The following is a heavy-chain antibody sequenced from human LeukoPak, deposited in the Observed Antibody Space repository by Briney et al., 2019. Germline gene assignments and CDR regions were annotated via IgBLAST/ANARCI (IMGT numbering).Heavy chain of an antibody. D-gene: IGHD1-14*01. Sequence: GGSLRLSCAVSGITLSNYGMSWVRQAPGKGLEWVAGISGSGGGTNYADSVKGRFTISRDNSKNTLYLQMNSLRAEDTAVYYCARAPVSDSDYFDYWGQGTLVTVSS. CDR3: ARAPVSDSDYFDY. CDR2: ISGSGGGT. V-gene: IGHV3-23*01. CDR1: GITLSNYG. J-gene: IGHJ4*02.